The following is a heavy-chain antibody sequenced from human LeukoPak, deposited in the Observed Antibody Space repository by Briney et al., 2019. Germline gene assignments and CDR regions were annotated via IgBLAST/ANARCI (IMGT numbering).Heavy chain of an antibody. CDR3: ARGHTVTGFDY. CDR1: GGSISSGGYY. J-gene: IGHJ4*02. V-gene: IGHV4-61*02. D-gene: IGHD4-17*01. Sequence: PSQTLSLTCTVSGGSISSGGYYWSWIRQPAGKGLEWIGRIYTSGSTNYNPSLKSRVTMSVDTSKNQFSLKLSSVTAADTAVYYCARGHTVTGFDYWGQGTLVTVSS. CDR2: IYTSGST.